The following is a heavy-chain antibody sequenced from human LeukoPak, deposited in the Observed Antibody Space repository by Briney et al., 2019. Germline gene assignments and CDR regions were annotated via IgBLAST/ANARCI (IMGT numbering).Heavy chain of an antibody. D-gene: IGHD3-10*01. Sequence: GGSLRLSCAASGFTFSSYGMSWVRQAPGKGLEWVSAISGSGGSTYYGDSVKGRFTFSRDNSKNTLYLQMNSLRAEDTAVYYCARVLSGRGSLYSYYYYMDVWGKGTTVTISS. CDR3: ARVLSGRGSLYSYYYYMDV. CDR1: GFTFSSYG. CDR2: ISGSGGST. J-gene: IGHJ6*03. V-gene: IGHV3-23*01.